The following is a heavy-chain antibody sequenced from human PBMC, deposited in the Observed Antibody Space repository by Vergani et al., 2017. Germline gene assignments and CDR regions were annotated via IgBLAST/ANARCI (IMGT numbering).Heavy chain of an antibody. CDR2: ISGSGGFT. CDR1: GFTFTNFA. V-gene: IGHV3-23*01. D-gene: IGHD2-2*02. Sequence: EVQLLESGGNLVQPGGSLRLSCAASGFTFTNFAMTWVRQAPGEGLEWVSGISGSGGFTYYADSVKGRFTISRDNAKNSLYLQMNSLRVEDTAMYYCARYVGYCSSTSCYTGVYYMDVWGKGTTVTVSS. J-gene: IGHJ6*03. CDR3: ARYVGYCSSTSCYTGVYYMDV.